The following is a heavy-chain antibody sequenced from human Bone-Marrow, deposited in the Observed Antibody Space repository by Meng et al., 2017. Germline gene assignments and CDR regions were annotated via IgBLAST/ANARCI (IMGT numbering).Heavy chain of an antibody. CDR1: GYTFTDYG. D-gene: IGHD1-1*01. Sequence: QSGPEMKKPGDSVKVSCKPSGYTFTDYGISWVRQAPGQGLEWMGWISTSKGNTKTAQKVQDRLTLTTDTSTNTAYMELRRPRSDDTAVYFCARDRDWNLDYWGQGTLVTVSS. J-gene: IGHJ4*02. V-gene: IGHV1-18*01. CDR3: ARDRDWNLDY. CDR2: ISTSKGNT.